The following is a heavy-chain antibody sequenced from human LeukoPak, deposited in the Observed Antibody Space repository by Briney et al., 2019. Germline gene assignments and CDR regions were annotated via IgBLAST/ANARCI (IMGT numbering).Heavy chain of an antibody. CDR3: ARGGSSWYADY. D-gene: IGHD6-13*01. CDR1: GGSISSSSYY. CDR2: IYYSGST. Sequence: SETLSLTCTVSGGSISSSSYYWGWIRQPPGKGLEWIGSIYYSGSTYYNPSLKSRVTISVDTSNDQFSLKVSSVTAADTAVYYCARGGSSWYADYWGQGTLVTVSS. J-gene: IGHJ4*02. V-gene: IGHV4-39*07.